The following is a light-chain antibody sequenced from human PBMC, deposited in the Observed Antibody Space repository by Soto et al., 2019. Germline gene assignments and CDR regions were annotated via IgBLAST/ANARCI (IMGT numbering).Light chain of an antibody. J-gene: IGKJ5*01. Sequence: IVLTQSPATLALSPGERATLSRRASQSVSSYLAWYQQKPGQAPRLLIYDASNRATGIPARFSGSGSGTDFTLTISSLEPEDFAVYYCQQRSNWPPITFGQGTRREI. V-gene: IGKV3-11*01. CDR2: DAS. CDR1: QSVSSY. CDR3: QQRSNWPPIT.